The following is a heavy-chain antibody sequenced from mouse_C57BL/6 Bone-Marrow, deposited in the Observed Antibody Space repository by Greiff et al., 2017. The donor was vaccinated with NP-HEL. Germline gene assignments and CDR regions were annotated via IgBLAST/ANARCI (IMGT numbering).Heavy chain of an antibody. V-gene: IGHV1-69*01. CDR1: GYTFTSYW. J-gene: IGHJ4*01. Sequence: VQLQQSGAELVMPGASVKLSCKASGYTFTSYWMHWVKQRPGQGLEWIGEIDPSDSYTNYNQKFKGKSTLTVDKSSSTAYMQLSSLTSEDSAVYYCARYTTDYYAMDYWGQGTSVTVSS. D-gene: IGHD1-1*01. CDR3: ARYTTDYYAMDY. CDR2: IDPSDSYT.